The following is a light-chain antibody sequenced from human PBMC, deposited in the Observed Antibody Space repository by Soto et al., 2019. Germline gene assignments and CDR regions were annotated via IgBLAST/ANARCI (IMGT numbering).Light chain of an antibody. V-gene: IGKV3-15*01. CDR2: SAS. J-gene: IGKJ2*01. CDR1: QSVSSS. CDR3: QLYINGYT. Sequence: EVVMTQSPATLSVFPGERVTLSCRASQSVSSSLAWYQQKPGQAPRLLIYSASTRATGIPARFSGSGSGTEFTLTISSLESEDFAVYYCQLYINGYTFGQGTKLEIK.